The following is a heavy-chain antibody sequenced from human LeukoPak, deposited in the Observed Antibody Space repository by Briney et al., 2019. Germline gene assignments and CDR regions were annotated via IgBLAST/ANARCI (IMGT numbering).Heavy chain of an antibody. V-gene: IGHV4-59*01. CDR3: ARLSITMVRGVIPGGQDDY. D-gene: IGHD3-10*01. CDR2: IYYSGFT. Sequence: SETLSLTCTVSGGSMRSFYWSWIRQSPGKGLEWIGYIYYSGFTNYHPSLKSRVTILVDTSKNQFSLKLSSVTAADTAVYYCARLSITMVRGVIPGGQDDYWGQGTLVTVSS. CDR1: GGSMRSFY. J-gene: IGHJ4*02.